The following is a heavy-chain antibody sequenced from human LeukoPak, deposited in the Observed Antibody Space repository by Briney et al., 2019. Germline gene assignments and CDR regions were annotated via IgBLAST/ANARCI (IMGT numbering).Heavy chain of an antibody. CDR3: ARGTAVAGTFGDY. D-gene: IGHD6-19*01. J-gene: IGHJ4*02. CDR1: GYTFTSYA. V-gene: IGHV1-3*01. Sequence: ASVKVSCKASGYTFTSYAMHWVRQAPGQRLEWMGWINARNGNTKYSQKFQGRVTITRDTSASTAYMELSSLRSEDTAVYYCARGTAVAGTFGDYWGQGTLVTVSS. CDR2: INARNGNT.